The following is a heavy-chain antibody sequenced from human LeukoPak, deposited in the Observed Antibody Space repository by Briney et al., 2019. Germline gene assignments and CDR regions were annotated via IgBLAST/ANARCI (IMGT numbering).Heavy chain of an antibody. CDR2: IIPIFGTA. D-gene: IGHD2-21*02. CDR3: AREGYCGGDCPYYFDY. CDR1: GGTFSSYA. J-gene: IGHJ4*02. V-gene: IGHV1-69*06. Sequence: WASVEVSCKAPGGTFSSYAISWVRQAPGQGLEWMGGIIPIFGTANYAQKFQGRVTITADKSTSTAYMELSGLRSEDTAVYYCAREGYCGGDCPYYFDYWGQGTLVTVSS.